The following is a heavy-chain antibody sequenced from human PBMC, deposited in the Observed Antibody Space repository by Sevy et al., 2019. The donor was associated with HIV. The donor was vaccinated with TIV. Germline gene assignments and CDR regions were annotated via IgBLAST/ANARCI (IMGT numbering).Heavy chain of an antibody. CDR2: ISYDGSNK. J-gene: IGHJ3*02. CDR1: GFTFSSYA. CDR3: ARQYCSGGSCYFGADAFDI. V-gene: IGHV3-30-3*01. Sequence: GGCLRLSCAASGFTFSSYAMLWVRQAPGKGLEWVAVISYDGSNKYYADSVKGRFTISRDNSKNTLYLQMNSLRAEDTAVYYCARQYCSGGSCYFGADAFDIWGQGTMVTVSS. D-gene: IGHD2-15*01.